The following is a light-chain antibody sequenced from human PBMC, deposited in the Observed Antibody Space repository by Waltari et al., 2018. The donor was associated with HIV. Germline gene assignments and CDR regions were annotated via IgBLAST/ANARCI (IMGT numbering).Light chain of an antibody. J-gene: IGLJ2*01. CDR3: CSYAGSHTFVV. Sequence: QSALTQPVSVSGSPGQSVTISCAGSNSDVGSYDLVSWYQHHPGKAPKRLIYEVTKRPSGVSNRFSGSKSGNTASLTISGLQAEDEADYYCCSYAGSHTFVVFGGGTKLTVL. CDR2: EVT. V-gene: IGLV2-23*02. CDR1: NSDVGSYDL.